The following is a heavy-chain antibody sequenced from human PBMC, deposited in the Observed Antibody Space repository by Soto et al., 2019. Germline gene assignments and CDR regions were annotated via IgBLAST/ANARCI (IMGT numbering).Heavy chain of an antibody. V-gene: IGHV3-74*01. D-gene: IGHD6-13*01. J-gene: IGHJ4*02. Sequence: EVQLVESGGGLVQPGGSLRLSCAASGFTFSSSWIHWVRQAPGKGLVWVSRINSDGSSTSYADSVKGRFTISRDNAKNTLYLQMNSLRAEDTAVYYCAREYSSSRYFDYWGQGTLVTVSS. CDR3: AREYSSSRYFDY. CDR1: GFTFSSSW. CDR2: INSDGSST.